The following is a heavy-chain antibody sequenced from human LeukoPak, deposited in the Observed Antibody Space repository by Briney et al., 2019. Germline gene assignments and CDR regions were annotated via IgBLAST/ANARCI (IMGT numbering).Heavy chain of an antibody. CDR2: ISFDGNNN. Sequence: GGSLRLSCAASGFTFSSYAMHWVRQAPGKGLEWVAFISFDGNNNHYADSVKGRFTISRDNSKNTLYMQMNSLRAGDTVVYYCARDLSNYYFDDWGQGTLVTVSS. CDR3: ARDLSNYYFDD. CDR1: GFTFSSYA. D-gene: IGHD4-11*01. V-gene: IGHV3-30-3*01. J-gene: IGHJ4*02.